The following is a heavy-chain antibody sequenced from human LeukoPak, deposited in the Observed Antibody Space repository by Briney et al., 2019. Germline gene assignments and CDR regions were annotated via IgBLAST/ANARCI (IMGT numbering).Heavy chain of an antibody. Sequence: GGSLRLSCVASGFTFSSYNMNWVRRAPGEGLEWVSYISTGSSTIYYADSVRGRFTISRDNAKNSLYLQMNSLRAEDTAVYYCARATGLTYYIDYWGQGTLVTVSS. CDR1: GFTFSSYN. CDR3: ARATGLTYYIDY. CDR2: ISTGSSTI. D-gene: IGHD4-17*01. J-gene: IGHJ4*02. V-gene: IGHV3-48*01.